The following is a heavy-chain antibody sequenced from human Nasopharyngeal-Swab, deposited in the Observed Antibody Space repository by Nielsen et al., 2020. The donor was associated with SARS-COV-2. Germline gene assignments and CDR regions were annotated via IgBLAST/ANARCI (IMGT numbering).Heavy chain of an antibody. CDR3: AKGWGGSYVDAFDI. CDR2: ISSSGSTI. J-gene: IGHJ3*02. V-gene: IGHV3-48*03. D-gene: IGHD1-26*01. CDR1: GFTFSSYE. Sequence: GESLKISCAASGFTFSSYEMNWVRQAPGKGLEWVSYISSSGSTIYYADSVKGRFTISRDNSKNTLYLQMNSLRAEDTAVYYCAKGWGGSYVDAFDIWGQGTMVTVSS.